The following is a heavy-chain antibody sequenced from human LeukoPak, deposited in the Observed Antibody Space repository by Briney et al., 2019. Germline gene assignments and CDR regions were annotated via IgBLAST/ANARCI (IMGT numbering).Heavy chain of an antibody. V-gene: IGHV3-7*01. CDR3: ARGYSYGLAPFDY. D-gene: IGHD5-18*01. Sequence: PGGSLRLSCEASGFTFTNYWMSWVRQVPGKGLEWVANIKQDGSEELYADSVRGRYTISRDNAKNSLYLQMNSLRAEDTAVCHCARGYSYGLAPFDYWGQGTLVSVSS. J-gene: IGHJ4*02. CDR1: GFTFTNYW. CDR2: IKQDGSEE.